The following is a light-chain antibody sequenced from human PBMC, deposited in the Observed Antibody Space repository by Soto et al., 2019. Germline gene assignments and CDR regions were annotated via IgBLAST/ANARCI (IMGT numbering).Light chain of an antibody. CDR1: SSDVGAYDY. J-gene: IGLJ1*01. V-gene: IGLV2-14*01. CDR3: SSYTTGSTLPWV. CDR2: EIN. Sequence: QSVLTQPPSASGSPGQSVTISCTGTSSDVGAYDYVSWYQQHPGKAPKLMIYEINDRPSGISDRFSGSKSGNTASLTIFGLQVEDEAVYYCSSYTTGSTLPWVFGTGTKVTVL.